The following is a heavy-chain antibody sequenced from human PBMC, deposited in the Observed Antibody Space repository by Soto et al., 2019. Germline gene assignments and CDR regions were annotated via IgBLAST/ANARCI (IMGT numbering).Heavy chain of an antibody. CDR1: GYTFTSYA. D-gene: IGHD3-10*01. CDR2: INAGNGNT. Sequence: ASVKVSCKASGYTFTSYAMHWVRQAPGQRLEWMGWINAGNGNTKYSQKFQGRVTITRDTSASTAYMELSSLRSADTAVYYCARYMVRRIGDYYYSYGMDVWGQGTTVTVSS. J-gene: IGHJ6*02. CDR3: ARYMVRRIGDYYYSYGMDV. V-gene: IGHV1-3*01.